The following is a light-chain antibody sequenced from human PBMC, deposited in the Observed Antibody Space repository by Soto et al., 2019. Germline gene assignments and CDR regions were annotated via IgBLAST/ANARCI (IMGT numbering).Light chain of an antibody. V-gene: IGKV3-15*01. CDR3: QQRNTWPPIT. J-gene: IGKJ5*01. CDR1: QDVMYD. CDR2: GAS. Sequence: EIVLTQSPAALSVSPGGRATLSCRASQDVMYDLAWYQQKPGQAPRLLVYGASTRATDAPPRFRGSGSGREFSLTISSLQSEDFALYYCQQRNTWPPITFGQGTRLEIK.